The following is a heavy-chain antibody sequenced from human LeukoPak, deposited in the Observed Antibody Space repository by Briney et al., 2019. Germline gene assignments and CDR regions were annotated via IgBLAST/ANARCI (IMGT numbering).Heavy chain of an antibody. V-gene: IGHV3-48*01. D-gene: IGHD1-7*01. CDR3: ARVGNWNSAGY. CDR2: ISSSSSTI. CDR1: GFSFSSYS. J-gene: IGHJ4*02. Sequence: GGSLRLSCAASGFSFSSYSMNWVRQAPGKGLEWVSYISSSSSTIYYADSVKGRFTISRDNAKNSLYLQMNSLRAEDTAVYYCARVGNWNSAGYWGQGTLVTVSS.